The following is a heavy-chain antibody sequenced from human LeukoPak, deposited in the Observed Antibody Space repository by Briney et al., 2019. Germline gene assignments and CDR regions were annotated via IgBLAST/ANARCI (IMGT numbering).Heavy chain of an antibody. Sequence: GGSLRLSCAASGFSFSSYAMAWVRQAPGKGLEWVSVISNRGSTINYADSVKGRFTVSRDNSKNTLYLQMSGLRAEDTAVYHCAKEGPYCGGDCYGVFDYWGQGTLVTVSS. CDR3: AKEGPYCGGDCYGVFDY. V-gene: IGHV3-23*01. D-gene: IGHD2-21*02. CDR1: GFSFSSYA. CDR2: ISNRGSTI. J-gene: IGHJ4*02.